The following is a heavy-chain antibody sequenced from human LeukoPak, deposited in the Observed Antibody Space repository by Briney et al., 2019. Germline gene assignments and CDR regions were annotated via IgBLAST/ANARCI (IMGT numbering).Heavy chain of an antibody. D-gene: IGHD6-13*01. CDR3: ARRPGQQHYFDY. CDR1: GVAISSYY. Sequence: PSETLSLTCTVSGVAISSYYWSWIRQPPGKGLEWIGYIYYSGSTNYSPSLKSRVTISVDTSKNQFSLKLSSVTAADTAVYYSARRPGQQHYFDYWGQGTLVTVSS. CDR2: IYYSGST. J-gene: IGHJ4*02. V-gene: IGHV4-59*08.